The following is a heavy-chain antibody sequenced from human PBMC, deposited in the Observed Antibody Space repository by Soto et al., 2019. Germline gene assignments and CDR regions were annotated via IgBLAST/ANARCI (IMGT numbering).Heavy chain of an antibody. J-gene: IGHJ6*02. V-gene: IGHV4-4*07. Sequence: SETLSLTCTVSGGSINSYYWSWIRQPAGKGLEWIGRIDTSGSTNYNPSLKSRVTISVDTSKNQFSLKLSSVTAADTAVYYCARGQQRRFNYYYYYGMDVWGQGTTVTVSS. CDR1: GGSINSYY. CDR3: ARGQQRRFNYYYYYGMDV. CDR2: IDTSGST. D-gene: IGHD6-13*01.